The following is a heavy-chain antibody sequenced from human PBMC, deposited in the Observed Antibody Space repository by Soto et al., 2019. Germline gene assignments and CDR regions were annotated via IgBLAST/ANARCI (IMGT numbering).Heavy chain of an antibody. Sequence: GGSLRLSCAASGFTFSSYDMHWVRQATGKGLEWVSAIGTAGDKYYPGSVKGRFTISRENAKNSLYLQMNSLRAEDTAVYYCASGTYCSGGSCYAMDFDYWGQGTLVTVSS. V-gene: IGHV3-13*01. D-gene: IGHD2-15*01. J-gene: IGHJ4*02. CDR1: GFTFSSYD. CDR3: ASGTYCSGGSCYAMDFDY. CDR2: IGTAGDK.